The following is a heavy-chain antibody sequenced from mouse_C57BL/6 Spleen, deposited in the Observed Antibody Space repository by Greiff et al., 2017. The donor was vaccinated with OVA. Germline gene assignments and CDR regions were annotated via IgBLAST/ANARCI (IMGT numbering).Heavy chain of an antibody. D-gene: IGHD1-1*01. Sequence: VQLQQSGPELVKPGASVKISCKASGYTFTDYYMNWVKQSHGKSLEWIGDINPNNGGTSYNQKFKGKATLTVDKSSSTAYMELRSLTSEDSAVYYCARSHYYGSSYDYFDVWGTGTTVTVSS. J-gene: IGHJ1*03. CDR3: ARSHYYGSSYDYFDV. CDR2: INPNNGGT. CDR1: GYTFTDYY. V-gene: IGHV1-26*01.